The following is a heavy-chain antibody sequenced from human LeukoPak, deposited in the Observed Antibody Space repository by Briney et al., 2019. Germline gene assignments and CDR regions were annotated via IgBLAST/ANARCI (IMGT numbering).Heavy chain of an antibody. Sequence: GGSLRLSCAASGFTFDDYGMSWVRQAPGKGLEWVSGINWNGGSTGYADSVKGRFTISRDNAKNSLYLQMNSLRAEDTAVYYCAKEAYIEMATITPDYWGQGTLVTVSS. V-gene: IGHV3-20*04. CDR2: INWNGGST. CDR3: AKEAYIEMATITPDY. J-gene: IGHJ4*02. CDR1: GFTFDDYG. D-gene: IGHD5-24*01.